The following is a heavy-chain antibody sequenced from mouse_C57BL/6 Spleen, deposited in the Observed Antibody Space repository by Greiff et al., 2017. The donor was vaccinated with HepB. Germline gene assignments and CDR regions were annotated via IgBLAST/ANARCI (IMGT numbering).Heavy chain of an antibody. J-gene: IGHJ3*01. CDR2: INYDGSST. CDR1: GFTFSDYY. Sequence: EVKLVESEGGLVQPGSSMKLSCTASGFTFSDYYMAWVRQVPEKGLEWVANINYDGSSTYYLDSLKSRFIISRDNAKNILYLQMSSLKSEDTATYYCARSHYYGSSPWFAYWGQGTLVTVSA. CDR3: ARSHYYGSSPWFAY. V-gene: IGHV5-16*01. D-gene: IGHD1-1*01.